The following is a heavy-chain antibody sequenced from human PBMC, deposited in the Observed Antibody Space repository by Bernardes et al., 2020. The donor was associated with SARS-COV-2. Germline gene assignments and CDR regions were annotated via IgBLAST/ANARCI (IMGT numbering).Heavy chain of an antibody. V-gene: IGHV4-4*02. CDR3: AREEAIFGLDPLPYYFDY. J-gene: IGHJ4*02. CDR1: GGSINSANW. Sequence: SEPLSLTCAVSGGSINSANWWSCVRQPPGGGLEWIGEIFHTGNTKYNPSLERRSSISLDQSKNQFSLKLTSVTAADTAVYFWAREEAIFGLDPLPYYFDYWGQGTLVTVSS. CDR2: IFHTGNT. D-gene: IGHD3-3*01.